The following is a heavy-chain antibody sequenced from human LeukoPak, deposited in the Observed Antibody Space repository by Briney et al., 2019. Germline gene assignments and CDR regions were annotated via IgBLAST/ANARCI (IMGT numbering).Heavy chain of an antibody. CDR3: AKAPCSSTSCSYDY. CDR1: GFTFGIYV. Sequence: GGSLRLSCAASGFTFGIYVMSWVRQAPGKGLEWVSGIGGSGGSTYYADSVKGRFTISRDNSKNTLYLQMNSLRAEDTAVYYCAKAPCSSTSCSYDYWGQGTLVTASS. D-gene: IGHD2-2*01. CDR2: IGGSGGST. V-gene: IGHV3-23*01. J-gene: IGHJ4*02.